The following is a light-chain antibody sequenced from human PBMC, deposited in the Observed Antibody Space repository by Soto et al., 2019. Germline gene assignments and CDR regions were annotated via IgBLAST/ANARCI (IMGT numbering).Light chain of an antibody. CDR3: QQYNNWPPVT. CDR1: QSVSSN. J-gene: IGKJ5*01. Sequence: ETVMTQSPAALSVSPGERATISCRASQSVSSNVAWYQQTPGQAPRLLIYGASTRAAGIPDRFSGSGSGTEFTLTISSLQSEDFAVYYCQQYNNWPPVTFGQGTRLEIK. V-gene: IGKV3-15*01. CDR2: GAS.